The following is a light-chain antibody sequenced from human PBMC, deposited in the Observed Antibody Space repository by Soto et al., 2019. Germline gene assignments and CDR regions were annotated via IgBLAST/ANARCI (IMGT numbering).Light chain of an antibody. CDR1: QSILFTSDNKNY. CDR2: WAS. V-gene: IGKV4-1*01. CDR3: QQHYTTPRT. J-gene: IGKJ1*01. Sequence: DIVMTQSPDSLAVSLGERATIHCKSSQSILFTSDNKNYLAWYQQTSGQPPRLLIYWASTRESGVPDRFSGRGSGTDFSLTISSLEAEDVAVYYCQQHYTTPRTFGQGTKVDIK.